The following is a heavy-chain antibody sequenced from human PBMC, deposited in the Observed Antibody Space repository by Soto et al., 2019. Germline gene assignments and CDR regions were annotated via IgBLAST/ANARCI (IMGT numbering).Heavy chain of an antibody. V-gene: IGHV5-51*01. CDR2: IYPGDSDT. J-gene: IGHJ6*02. CDR1: GYSFTSYW. Sequence: GDSLKPSCKGSGYSFTSYWIGWVRQMPGKGLEWMGIIYPGDSDTRYSPSFQGQVTISADKSISTAYLQWSSLKASDTAMYYYASHVWSYSSSYYYYYGMDVWGQGTTVTVSS. CDR3: ASHVWSYSSSYYYYYGMDV. D-gene: IGHD6-6*01.